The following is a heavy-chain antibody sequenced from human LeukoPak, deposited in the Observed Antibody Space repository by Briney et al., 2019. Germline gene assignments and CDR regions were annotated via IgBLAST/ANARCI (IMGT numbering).Heavy chain of an antibody. CDR3: ARNANYYGSGSDY. Sequence: GGSLRLSCAASGFTFIYYWMTWVRQAPGKGLEWVANINQDGSEKYYADSVKGRFTISRDNAKNSLYLQMNSLRAEDTAVYYCARNANYYGSGSDYWGQGTLVTVSS. CDR1: GFTFIYYW. D-gene: IGHD3-10*01. J-gene: IGHJ4*02. CDR2: INQDGSEK. V-gene: IGHV3-7*03.